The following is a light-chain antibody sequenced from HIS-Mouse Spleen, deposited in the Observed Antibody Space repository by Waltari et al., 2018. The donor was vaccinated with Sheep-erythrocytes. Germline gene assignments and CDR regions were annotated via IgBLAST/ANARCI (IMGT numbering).Light chain of an antibody. V-gene: IGLV3-1*01. J-gene: IGLJ3*02. Sequence: SYELTQPPSVSVSPGQTASITCSGDKLGDKYACWYQQKPGQSPVLVIYQDSKRPSGIPERFSGSNSGNTATLTISRTQAMDEADYYCCSYAGSYTFWVFGGGTKLTVL. CDR1: KLGDKY. CDR2: QDS. CDR3: CSYAGSYTFWV.